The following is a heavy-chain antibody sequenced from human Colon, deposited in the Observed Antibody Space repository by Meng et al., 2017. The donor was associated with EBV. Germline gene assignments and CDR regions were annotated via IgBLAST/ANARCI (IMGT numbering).Heavy chain of an antibody. V-gene: IGHV4-4*02. J-gene: IGHJ4*02. CDR2: INDSGST. CDR1: GVSNSSNYP. D-gene: IGHD1-26*01. Sequence: QVRRLESSPGRVRPSGTPSLTGRVLGVSNSSNYPWTLVRQPPRKGLEWIGDINDSGSTNYNPSLNSRISISLDKSKNHFSLKVNSVTAADTAVYYCARGKQDAWELLAYWGQGALVTVSS. CDR3: ARGKQDAWELLAY.